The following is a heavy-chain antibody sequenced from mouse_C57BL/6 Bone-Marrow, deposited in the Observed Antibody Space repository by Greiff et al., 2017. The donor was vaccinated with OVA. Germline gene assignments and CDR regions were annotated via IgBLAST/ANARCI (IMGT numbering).Heavy chain of an antibody. CDR3: ARDRAETSGRYFDV. J-gene: IGHJ1*03. CDR2: ISYDGSN. CDR1: GYSITSGYY. Sequence: VQLQQSGPGLVKPSQSLSLTCSVTGYSITSGYYWNWIRQFPGNKLEWMGYISYDGSNNYNPSLKNRISITRDTSKNQFYLNLNSVTTEDTATYYCARDRAETSGRYFDVWGTGTTVTVSS. V-gene: IGHV3-6*01. D-gene: IGHD3-3*01.